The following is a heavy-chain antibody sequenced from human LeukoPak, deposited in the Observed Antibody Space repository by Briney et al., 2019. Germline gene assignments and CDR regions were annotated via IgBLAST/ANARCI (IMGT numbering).Heavy chain of an antibody. V-gene: IGHV1-2*02. J-gene: IGHJ6*03. CDR2: INPNSGGT. Sequence: GASVKVSCKASGYTFTGYYMHWVRQAPGQGLEWMGWINPNSGGTNYAQKFQGRVTMTRDTSISTAYMELSRLRSEDTAVYYCARIGSGWTASYYMDVWGKGTTVTISS. D-gene: IGHD6-19*01. CDR3: ARIGSGWTASYYMDV. CDR1: GYTFTGYY.